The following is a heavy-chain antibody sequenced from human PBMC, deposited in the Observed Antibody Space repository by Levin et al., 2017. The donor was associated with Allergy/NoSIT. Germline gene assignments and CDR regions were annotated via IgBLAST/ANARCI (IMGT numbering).Heavy chain of an antibody. CDR2: IKSKTDGETT. CDR1: GFTFSNAW. CDR3: ARDLDGSGRWSDY. D-gene: IGHD3-10*01. Sequence: PGGSLRLSCAASGFTFSNAWMTWVRQAPGKGLEWVGRIKSKTDGETTDYAAPVKGRFTVSRDDSKNTLYLQMNSLKAEDTAFYYCARDLDGSGRWSDYWGQGTLVTVSS. V-gene: IGHV3-15*01. J-gene: IGHJ4*02.